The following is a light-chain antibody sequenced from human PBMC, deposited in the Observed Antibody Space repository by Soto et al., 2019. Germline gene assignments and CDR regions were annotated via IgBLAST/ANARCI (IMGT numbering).Light chain of an antibody. Sequence: QSVLTQPASVSGSPGQSITISCAGTSSDVGRYTYVSWYQQHPGKAPKLIIYDVYNRPSGVSNRFSGSKSGNTPSLTISGFQAEDEADYYCTSYTSTSTPYVFGGGTKVTVL. CDR3: TSYTSTSTPYV. CDR1: SSDVGRYTY. V-gene: IGLV2-14*01. CDR2: DVY. J-gene: IGLJ1*01.